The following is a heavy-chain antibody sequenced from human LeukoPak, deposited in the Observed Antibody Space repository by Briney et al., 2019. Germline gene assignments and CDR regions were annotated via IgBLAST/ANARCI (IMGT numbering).Heavy chain of an antibody. Sequence: SETLSLTCTVSGGSISSSSYYWGWIRQPPGKGLEWIGSIYYSGSTYYNPSLKSRVTISVDTSKNQFSLKLTSVTAADSAVYYCARGPVYYYDSSGYRKGAFDIWGQGTMVTVSS. CDR2: IYYSGST. CDR3: ARGPVYYYDSSGYRKGAFDI. CDR1: GGSISSSSYY. V-gene: IGHV4-39*07. J-gene: IGHJ3*02. D-gene: IGHD3-22*01.